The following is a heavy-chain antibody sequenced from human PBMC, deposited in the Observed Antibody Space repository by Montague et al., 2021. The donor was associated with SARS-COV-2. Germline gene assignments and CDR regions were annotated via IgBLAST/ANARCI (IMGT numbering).Heavy chain of an antibody. V-gene: IGHV4-59*01. CDR1: GGSISSYY. Sequence: SETLSLTCTVSGGSISSYYWSWIRQPPGKGLEWIGYIYYSGSTNYNPSXKSRVTISVDTSKNQLSLKLSSVTAADTAVYYCARGSGWMGNAFDIWGQGTMVTVSS. J-gene: IGHJ3*02. CDR3: ARGSGWMGNAFDI. D-gene: IGHD6-19*01. CDR2: IYYSGST.